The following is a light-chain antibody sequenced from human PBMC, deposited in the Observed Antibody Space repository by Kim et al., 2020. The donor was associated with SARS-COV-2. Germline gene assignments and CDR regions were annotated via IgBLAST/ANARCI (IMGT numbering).Light chain of an antibody. J-gene: IGKJ1*01. CDR1: RSITSN. Sequence: PVSPRESATPSCRASRSITSNLAWYQQKPGQAPRLLIYGASIRATGIPARFSGSGSGTEFTLTISNLQSEDVAVYYCQQYDDWWTFGQGTKVDIK. CDR3: QQYDDWWT. CDR2: GAS. V-gene: IGKV3-15*01.